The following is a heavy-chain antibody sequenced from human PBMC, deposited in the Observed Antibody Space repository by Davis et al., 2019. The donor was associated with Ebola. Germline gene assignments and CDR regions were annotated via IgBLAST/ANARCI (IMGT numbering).Heavy chain of an antibody. CDR1: GNSFSSHW. CDR3: ATLRRTITGMDDGFDI. V-gene: IGHV5-51*01. Sequence: PGGSLRLSCQDSGNSFSSHWIGWVRQMPGKGLEWMGIIFTGDSDTRYRPSFRGQVNISADKSFKTAFLQWSSLKASDTARYYCATLRRTITGMDDGFDIWGQGTMVTVSS. CDR2: IFTGDSDT. J-gene: IGHJ3*02. D-gene: IGHD1-20*01.